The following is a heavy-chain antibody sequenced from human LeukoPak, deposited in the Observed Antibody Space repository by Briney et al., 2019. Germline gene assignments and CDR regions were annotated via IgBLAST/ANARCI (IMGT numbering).Heavy chain of an antibody. CDR3: AKEMGGSGTTPIDY. Sequence: GGSLRLSCAASGFTFSSYGMHWVRQAPGKGLEWVAVISYDGSNKYYADSVKGRFTISRDNSKNTLHLQMNSLRAEDTAVYYCAKEMGGSGTTPIDYWGQGTLVTVSS. CDR1: GFTFSSYG. D-gene: IGHD6-19*01. J-gene: IGHJ4*02. V-gene: IGHV3-30*18. CDR2: ISYDGSNK.